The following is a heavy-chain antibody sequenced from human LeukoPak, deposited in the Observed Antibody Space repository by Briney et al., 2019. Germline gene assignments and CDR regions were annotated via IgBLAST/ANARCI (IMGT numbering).Heavy chain of an antibody. CDR2: ISFDGTNK. Sequence: GGSLRLSCAASAFAFSNYGMHWVRQAPGQGLEWVAVISFDGTNKYYADSLKGRFTISRDNSKNTVYLQMNSLRPEDTAVYYCARDGGRATIVRGIIIMSVGDFWGQGALVTVST. J-gene: IGHJ4*02. V-gene: IGHV3-30*03. D-gene: IGHD3-10*01. CDR1: AFAFSNYG. CDR3: ARDGGRATIVRGIIIMSVGDF.